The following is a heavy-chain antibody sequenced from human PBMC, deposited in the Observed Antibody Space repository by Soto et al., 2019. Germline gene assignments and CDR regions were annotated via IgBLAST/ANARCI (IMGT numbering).Heavy chain of an antibody. V-gene: IGHV1-18*01. Sequence: ASLKVSCKASGYTFTNFGISWVRQAPGQGLEWMGWISAYNGNTNYAQKVQGRVTMTTDPSTSTAYLELRSLRSDDTAVYYWGRGGIRIDYWGQGTMVTVSS. D-gene: IGHD3-16*01. J-gene: IGHJ4*02. CDR1: GYTFTNFG. CDR2: ISAYNGNT. CDR3: GRGGIRIDY.